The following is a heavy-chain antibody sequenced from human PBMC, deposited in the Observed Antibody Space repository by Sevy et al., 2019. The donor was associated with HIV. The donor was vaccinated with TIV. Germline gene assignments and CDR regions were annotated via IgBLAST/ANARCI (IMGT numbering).Heavy chain of an antibody. J-gene: IGHJ3*02. CDR1: GFTFTSYA. V-gene: IGHV3-23*01. D-gene: IGHD2-2*01. CDR2: ISGSGSST. Sequence: GGSLRLSCAASGFTFTSYAMSWVRQAPGKGLEWVSAISGSGSSTYYADSVKGRFNISRDNSKNTLYLQMNNLRAEDTALYYCAKDIVVVVGDAFDIWGQGTMVTVSS. CDR3: AKDIVVVVGDAFDI.